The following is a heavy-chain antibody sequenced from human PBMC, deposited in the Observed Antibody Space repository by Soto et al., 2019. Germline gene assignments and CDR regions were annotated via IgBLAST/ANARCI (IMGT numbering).Heavy chain of an antibody. CDR2: ISYDGSGK. J-gene: IGHJ4*02. V-gene: IGHV3-30*18. D-gene: IGHD2-2*01. CDR1: GFTFNTFG. Sequence: PGGSLRLSCAASGFTFNTFGMHWVRQAPGKGLEWVAVISYDGSGKYYSDSVRGRFTISRDNSMNTLYLQMNSLRTEDTAVYYCAKSPNFYCSSYHCYKYYFDYWGQGTLVTV. CDR3: AKSPNFYCSSYHCYKYYFDY.